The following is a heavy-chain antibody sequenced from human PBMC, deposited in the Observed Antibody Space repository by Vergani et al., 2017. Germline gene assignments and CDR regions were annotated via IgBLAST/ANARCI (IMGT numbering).Heavy chain of an antibody. V-gene: IGHV3-30*02. CDR1: GFTFSSYG. Sequence: QVQLMESGGGVVQPGGSLRLSCAASGFTFSSYGMHWVRQAPGKGLEWVAFIRYDGSNKYYADSVKGRFTISRDNSKNTLYLQMNSLRAEDTAVYYCAKTFTVNPAEYFQHWGQGTLVTVSS. CDR2: IRYDGSNK. D-gene: IGHD4-17*01. J-gene: IGHJ1*01. CDR3: AKTFTVNPAEYFQH.